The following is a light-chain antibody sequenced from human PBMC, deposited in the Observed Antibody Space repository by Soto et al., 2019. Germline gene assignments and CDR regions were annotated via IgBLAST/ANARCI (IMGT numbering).Light chain of an antibody. CDR2: GNS. CDR3: LLYSGGVVV. Sequence: QSVLTQPPSVSGAPGQRVTISCTGTTTNIGAGYDVHWYQHLPGTAPKLLIYGNSNRPSGVSDRFSGSQSGTSASLAITGLQAEDEGDYYCLLYSGGVVVFGGGTKLTVL. J-gene: IGLJ2*01. V-gene: IGLV1-40*01. CDR1: TTNIGAGYD.